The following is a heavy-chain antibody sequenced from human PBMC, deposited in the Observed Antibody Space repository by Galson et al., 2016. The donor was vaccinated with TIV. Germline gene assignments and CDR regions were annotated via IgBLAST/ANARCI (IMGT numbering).Heavy chain of an antibody. Sequence: LRLSCAASGFTFSSYPMYWVRQAPGKGLEWVAVISYDGSNHADSVKGRFTISRDKSKNTLFLQMNSLRADDTAVYYCARTLTSYYFDYWGRGTLVTVSS. J-gene: IGHJ4*02. V-gene: IGHV3-30-3*01. CDR3: ARTLTSYYFDY. CDR2: ISYDGSN. D-gene: IGHD1-20*01. CDR1: GFTFSSYP.